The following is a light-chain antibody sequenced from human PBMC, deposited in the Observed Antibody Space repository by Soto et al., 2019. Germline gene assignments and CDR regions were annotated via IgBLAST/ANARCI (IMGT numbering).Light chain of an antibody. CDR3: QQYGSSPRVT. Sequence: EIVLTQSPGTLSLSPGERATLSCRASQSVSSSYLAWYQQKPGQAPRLLIYGASSRATSIPDRFSGSGSGTDFTLTISRLEPEDFPVYYCQQYGSSPRVTFGQGTRLEIK. J-gene: IGKJ5*01. CDR1: QSVSSSY. V-gene: IGKV3-20*01. CDR2: GAS.